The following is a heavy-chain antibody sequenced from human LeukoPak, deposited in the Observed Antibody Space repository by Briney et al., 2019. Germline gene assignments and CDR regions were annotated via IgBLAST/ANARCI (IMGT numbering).Heavy chain of an antibody. J-gene: IGHJ3*02. D-gene: IGHD3-3*01. CDR3: AGEKGWTIFGVPIGAFDI. V-gene: IGHV3-20*04. CDR2: INWNGGRT. CDR1: GFTFDDYG. Sequence: GGSLRLSCAASGFTFDDYGLSWVRQAPGKGLEWVSGINWNGGRTGYADSVKGRFTISRDNAKNSLYLQMNSLRAEDTALYYCAGEKGWTIFGVPIGAFDIWGQGTMVTVSS.